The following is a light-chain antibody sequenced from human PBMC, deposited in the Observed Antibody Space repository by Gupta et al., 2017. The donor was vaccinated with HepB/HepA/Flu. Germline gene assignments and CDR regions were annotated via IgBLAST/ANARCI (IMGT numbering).Light chain of an antibody. CDR1: SSYVGGYNY. J-gene: IGLJ2*01. CDR2: DVS. V-gene: IGLV2-14*03. CDR3: SSYTSISTVV. Sequence: QSALTQSASASGSPGQSLTISCPRTSSYVGGYNYVSWYQQHPGKAPQLMIDDVSNRPSGVSSRFSGSKSGNTASLTISGLHAEDEADYYCSSYTSISTVVFGGGTKLTVL.